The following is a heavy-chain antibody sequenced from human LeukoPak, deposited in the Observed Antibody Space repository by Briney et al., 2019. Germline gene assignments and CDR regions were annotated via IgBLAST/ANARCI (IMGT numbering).Heavy chain of an antibody. CDR1: GFTFSSYA. CDR2: IYSGGST. V-gene: IGHV3-53*01. J-gene: IGHJ4*02. D-gene: IGHD1-26*01. CDR3: ARAISGSYDY. Sequence: GGSLRLSCSASGFTFSSYAMSWVRQAPGKGLEWVSVIYSGGSTYYADSVKGRFTISRDNSKNTLYLQMNSLRAEDTAVYYCARAISGSYDYWGQGTLVTVSS.